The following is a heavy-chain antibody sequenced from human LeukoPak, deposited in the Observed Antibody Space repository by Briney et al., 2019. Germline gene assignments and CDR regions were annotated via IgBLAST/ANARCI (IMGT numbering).Heavy chain of an antibody. Sequence: PGGSLRLSCAASGFTFSSYGMSWVRQAPGKVLEWVSAISGSGGSTYYADSVKGRFTISRDNSKNTLYLQMNSLRAEDTAVYYCAKWRKYDILTGYLDYWGQGTLVTVSS. CDR1: GFTFSSYG. J-gene: IGHJ4*02. CDR3: AKWRKYDILTGYLDY. CDR2: ISGSGGST. V-gene: IGHV3-23*01. D-gene: IGHD3-9*01.